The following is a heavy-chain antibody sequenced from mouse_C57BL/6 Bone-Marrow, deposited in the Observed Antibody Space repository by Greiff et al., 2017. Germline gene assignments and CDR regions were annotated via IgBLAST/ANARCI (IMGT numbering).Heavy chain of an antibody. D-gene: IGHD3-2*02. CDR2: IYPGSGNT. CDR1: GYTFTDYY. CDR3: AREGVDSSIAY. J-gene: IGHJ3*01. V-gene: IGHV1-76*01. Sequence: VQLQQSGAELVRPGASVKLSCKASGYTFTDYYINWVKQRPGQGLEWIARIYPGSGNTYYNEKFKGKATLTAEKSSSTAYMQLSSLTSEDSAVYFCAREGVDSSIAYWGQGTLVTVSA.